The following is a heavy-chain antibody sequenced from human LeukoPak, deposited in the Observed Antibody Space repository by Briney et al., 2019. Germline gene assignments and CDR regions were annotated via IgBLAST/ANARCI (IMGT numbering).Heavy chain of an antibody. V-gene: IGHV1-46*01. CDR2: INPSGGST. CDR3: ARVDSSSYDAFDI. D-gene: IGHD6-13*01. Sequence: ASLKVSCKASGYTFTSYYMHRVRQAPGQGLEWMGIINPSGGSTSYAQKFQGRVTMTRDTSTSTVYMELSSLRSEDTAVYYCARVDSSSYDAFDIWGQGTMVTVSS. J-gene: IGHJ3*02. CDR1: GYTFTSYY.